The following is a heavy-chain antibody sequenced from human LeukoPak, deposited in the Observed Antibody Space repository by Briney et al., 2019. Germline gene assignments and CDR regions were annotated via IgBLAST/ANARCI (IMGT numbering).Heavy chain of an antibody. J-gene: IGHJ4*02. Sequence: ASVKVSCKASGYTFTGYYMHWVRQAPGQGLEWMGWINPNSGGTNYAQKFQGRVTMTRDTSISTAYMELSRLRSDDTAVYYCAREVTGIYSYGYCDYWGQGTLVTVSS. CDR2: INPNSGGT. D-gene: IGHD5-18*01. V-gene: IGHV1-2*02. CDR3: AREVTGIYSYGYCDY. CDR1: GYTFTGYY.